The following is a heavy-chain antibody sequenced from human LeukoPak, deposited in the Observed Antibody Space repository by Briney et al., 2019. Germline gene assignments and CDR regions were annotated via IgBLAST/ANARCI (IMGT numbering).Heavy chain of an antibody. D-gene: IGHD1-1*01. CDR2: INQDGSEK. Sequence: GGSLRLSYEASGFTFSSYWMTWVRQAPGKGLEWVANINQDGSEKHYVDSLKGRFTISRDNAKASLYLQMSSLRAEDTAVYYCARGFWNSDFWGQGTLVSVSS. J-gene: IGHJ4*02. CDR1: GFTFSSYW. V-gene: IGHV3-7*03. CDR3: ARGFWNSDF.